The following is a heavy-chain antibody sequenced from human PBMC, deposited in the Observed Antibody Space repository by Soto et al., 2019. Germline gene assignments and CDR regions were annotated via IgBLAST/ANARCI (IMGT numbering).Heavy chain of an antibody. Sequence: SETLSLTCAVYGGSFSGYYWSWIRQPPGKGLEWIGEINHSGSTNYNPSLKSRVTISVDTSKNQFSLKLSSVTAADTAVYYCARALGLKGIQLWLTPWGQGTLVTVSS. CDR1: GGSFSGYY. V-gene: IGHV4-34*01. CDR3: ARALGLKGIQLWLTP. J-gene: IGHJ5*02. D-gene: IGHD5-18*01. CDR2: INHSGST.